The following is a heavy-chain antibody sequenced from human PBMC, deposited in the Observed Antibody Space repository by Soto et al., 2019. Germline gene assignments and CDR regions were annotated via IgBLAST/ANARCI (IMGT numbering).Heavy chain of an antibody. Sequence: PGGSLRLSCAASGFTFSTYTMNWVRQAPGKGLEWVSSINGRGNYIYYAESVKGRFTISRDNAKNSLYLQMDRLRADDTAVYYCARDGGPLYCSGGSCYAGEYFQHWGLGTLVTVSS. D-gene: IGHD2-15*01. CDR2: INGRGNYI. V-gene: IGHV3-21*01. CDR3: ARDGGPLYCSGGSCYAGEYFQH. J-gene: IGHJ1*01. CDR1: GFTFSTYT.